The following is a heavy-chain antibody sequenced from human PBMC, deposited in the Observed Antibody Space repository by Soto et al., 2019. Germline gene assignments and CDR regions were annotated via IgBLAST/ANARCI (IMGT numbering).Heavy chain of an antibody. CDR3: ATEYYPAQDVDY. J-gene: IGHJ4*02. Sequence: VASVKVSCKASGGTFSSYAISWVRQAPGQGLEWMGGIIPIFGTANYAQKFQGRVTITADKSTSTAYMELSSLRSEDTAVYYCATEYYPAQDVDYWGQGTLVTVSS. CDR2: IIPIFGTA. CDR1: GGTFSSYA. D-gene: IGHD3-16*01. V-gene: IGHV1-69*06.